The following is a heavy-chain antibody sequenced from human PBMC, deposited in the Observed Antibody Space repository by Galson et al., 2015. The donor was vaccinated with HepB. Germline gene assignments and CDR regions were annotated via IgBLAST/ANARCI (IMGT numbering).Heavy chain of an antibody. D-gene: IGHD5-12*01. V-gene: IGHV3-21*01. Sequence: SLRLSCAASAFTFSNYSMNWVRQAPGKGLEWVSSISGSSTYIFYADSVEGRFTISRDNAKNSLFLQMNSLRAGDTAVYYCARESGGYSGYDYSGDAFDMWGQGTMVTVSS. CDR2: ISGSSTYI. J-gene: IGHJ3*02. CDR1: AFTFSNYS. CDR3: ARESGGYSGYDYSGDAFDM.